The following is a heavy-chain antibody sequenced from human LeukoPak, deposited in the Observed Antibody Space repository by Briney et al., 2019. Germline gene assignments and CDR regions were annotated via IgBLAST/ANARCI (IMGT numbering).Heavy chain of an antibody. J-gene: IGHJ5*02. CDR1: GGSISSYY. Sequence: SETLSLTCTVSGGSISSYYWSWIRQPPGKGLEGIGYIYTSGSTNYNPSLKSRVTISVDTSKNQFSLKLSSVTAADTAVYYCARLVNWFDPWGQATLVTVSS. V-gene: IGHV4-4*09. CDR3: ARLVNWFDP. D-gene: IGHD2-2*01. CDR2: IYTSGST.